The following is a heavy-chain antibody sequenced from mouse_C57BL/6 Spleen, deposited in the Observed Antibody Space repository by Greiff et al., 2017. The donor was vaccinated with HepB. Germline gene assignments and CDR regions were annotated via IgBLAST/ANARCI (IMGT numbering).Heavy chain of an antibody. Sequence: QVQLQQPGAELVKPGASVKLSCKASGYTFTSYWMHWVKQRPGQGLEWIGMIHPNSGSTNYNEKFKSKATLTVDKSSSTAYMQLSSLTSEDSPVYYCARDDYDWFAYWGQGTLVTVSA. J-gene: IGHJ3*01. CDR2: IHPNSGST. CDR1: GYTFTSYW. D-gene: IGHD2-4*01. CDR3: ARDDYDWFAY. V-gene: IGHV1-64*01.